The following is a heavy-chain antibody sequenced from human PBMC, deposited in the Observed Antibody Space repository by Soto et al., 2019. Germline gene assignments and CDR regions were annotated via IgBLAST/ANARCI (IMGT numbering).Heavy chain of an antibody. J-gene: IGHJ4*02. CDR2: INAGNGNT. CDR3: ARGERGYYDSSGYFGFDY. Sequence: QVQLVQSGAEVKKPGASVKVSCKASRYTFTNYAMHWVRQAPGQRLEWMGWINAGNGNTKYSQKFQGRVTFSRDTXAXRXXMELNSLRSEDTAVYYCARGERGYYDSSGYFGFDYWGQGTLVTVSS. V-gene: IGHV1-3*01. CDR1: RYTFTNYA. D-gene: IGHD3-22*01.